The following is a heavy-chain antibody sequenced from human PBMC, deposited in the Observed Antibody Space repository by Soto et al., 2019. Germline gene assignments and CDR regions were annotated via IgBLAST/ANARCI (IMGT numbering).Heavy chain of an antibody. CDR3: AKAQRYCSGGSCYPDASDY. Sequence: GGSLRLSCAASGFTFSSYAMSWVRQAPGKGLEWVSAISGSGGSTYYADSVKGRFTISRDNSKNTLYLQMNSLRAEDTAVYYCAKAQRYCSGGSCYPDASDYWGQGTLVTVSS. J-gene: IGHJ4*02. CDR2: ISGSGGST. V-gene: IGHV3-23*01. D-gene: IGHD2-15*01. CDR1: GFTFSSYA.